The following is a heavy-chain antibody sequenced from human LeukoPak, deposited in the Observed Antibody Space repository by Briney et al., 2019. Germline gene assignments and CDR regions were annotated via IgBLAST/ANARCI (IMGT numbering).Heavy chain of an antibody. CDR2: ISNDGNDK. J-gene: IGHJ4*02. CDR1: GFTFSNYG. D-gene: IGHD3-22*01. V-gene: IGHV3-30*18. CDR3: AKTYQYYYDSSGGRFDY. Sequence: GGSLRLSCAASGFTFSNYGMHWVRQAPGKGLDWVTVISNDGNDKYYADSVKGRFTISRDNSKNTLYLQMNSLRAEDTAVYYCAKTYQYYYDSSGGRFDYWGQGTLVTVSS.